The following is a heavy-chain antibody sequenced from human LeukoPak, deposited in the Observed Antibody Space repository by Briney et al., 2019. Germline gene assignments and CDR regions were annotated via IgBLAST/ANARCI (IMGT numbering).Heavy chain of an antibody. J-gene: IGHJ4*02. Sequence: GRSLRLSCVGSGFTLSSYCMTGGPQAPGKGLEWVSKLQGDGSEKYSVHSVKGRFTISRDNAKNLLYLQMSSLRAEDTAVHYCARARIDYWGQGTLVTVSS. CDR1: GFTLSSYC. CDR2: LQGDGSEK. D-gene: IGHD1-14*01. V-gene: IGHV3-7*04. CDR3: ARARIDY.